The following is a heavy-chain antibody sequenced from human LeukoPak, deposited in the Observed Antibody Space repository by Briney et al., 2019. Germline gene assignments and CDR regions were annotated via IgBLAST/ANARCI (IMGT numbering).Heavy chain of an antibody. Sequence: ASETLSLTCTVSGGSISSYYWSWIRQPPGKGLEWIGYIYTSGSTNYNPSLKSRVTISVDTSKNQFSLKLSSVTAADTAVYYCARLGSSSWPYYYYYMDVWGKGTTVTVSS. D-gene: IGHD6-6*01. V-gene: IGHV4-4*09. CDR2: IYTSGST. CDR3: ARLGSSSWPYYYYYMDV. CDR1: GGSISSYY. J-gene: IGHJ6*03.